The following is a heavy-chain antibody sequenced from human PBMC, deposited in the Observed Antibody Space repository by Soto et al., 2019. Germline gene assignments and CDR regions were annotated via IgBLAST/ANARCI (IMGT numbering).Heavy chain of an antibody. D-gene: IGHD3-3*01. CDR1: GFTFSSYG. Sequence: GGSLRLSCXASGFTFSSYGMHWVLQAPGKGLEWVAVISYDGSNKYYADSVKGRFTISRDNSKNTLYLQMNSLRAEDTAVYYCAKSLRIFLEWTVNWFDPWGQGTLVTVSS. CDR3: AKSLRIFLEWTVNWFDP. CDR2: ISYDGSNK. J-gene: IGHJ5*02. V-gene: IGHV3-30*18.